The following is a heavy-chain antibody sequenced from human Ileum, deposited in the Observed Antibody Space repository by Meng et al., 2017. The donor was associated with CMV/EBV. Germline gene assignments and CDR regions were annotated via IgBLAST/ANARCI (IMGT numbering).Heavy chain of an antibody. Sequence: QESGPGLSKPSETLVLTCSVSGGSISDYHLRWIRKSAGKGLQWLGRLRTSGTLDHNPSFKSRVTLSIDTSKNQFSLKLTSVTAADTAVYYCGRAGARGVPVDIWGQGTLVTVSS. CDR2: LRTSGTL. CDR1: GGSISDYH. V-gene: IGHV4-4*07. J-gene: IGHJ4*02. CDR3: GRAGARGVPVDI. D-gene: IGHD3-10*01.